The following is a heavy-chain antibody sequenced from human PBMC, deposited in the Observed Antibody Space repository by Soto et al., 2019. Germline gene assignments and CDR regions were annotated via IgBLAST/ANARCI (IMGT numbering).Heavy chain of an antibody. CDR2: INPNSGDT. CDR1: GYTFTSYA. Sequence: GASVKVSCKASGYTFTSYAIHWVRQAPGQGLEWMGWINPNSGDTHYAQKFQGWVTMTRDTSISTVYMDMSRLRSDDTAVYYCARAVVPAAAGPNWFDPWGQGTRVTVSS. J-gene: IGHJ5*02. V-gene: IGHV1-2*04. CDR3: ARAVVPAAAGPNWFDP. D-gene: IGHD2-2*01.